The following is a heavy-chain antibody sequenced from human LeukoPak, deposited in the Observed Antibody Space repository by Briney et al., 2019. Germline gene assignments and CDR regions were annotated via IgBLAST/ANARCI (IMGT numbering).Heavy chain of an antibody. Sequence: PGGSLRLSCAASGFTFSTYDMHWVRQAPAKGQEWVALTSYDESNKYYADSVKGRFTISRDNSKNTLYLQMNSLRADDAAVYYCAKEIAVAGTSFDYWGQGTLVIVSS. CDR2: TSYDESNK. V-gene: IGHV3-30*18. J-gene: IGHJ4*02. CDR3: AKEIAVAGTSFDY. D-gene: IGHD6-19*01. CDR1: GFTFSTYD.